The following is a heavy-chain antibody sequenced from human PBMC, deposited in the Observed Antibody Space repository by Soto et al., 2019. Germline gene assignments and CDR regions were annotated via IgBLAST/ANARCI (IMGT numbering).Heavy chain of an antibody. V-gene: IGHV3-9*01. Sequence: GGSLRLSCAASGFTFDDYAMHWVRQAPGKGLEWVSGISWNRGSIGYADSVKGRFTISRDNAKNSLYLQMNSLRAEDTALYYCAKEQGSSPGFVIDYWGQGTLVTVSS. CDR2: ISWNRGSI. D-gene: IGHD6-6*01. CDR3: AKEQGSSPGFVIDY. CDR1: GFTFDDYA. J-gene: IGHJ4*02.